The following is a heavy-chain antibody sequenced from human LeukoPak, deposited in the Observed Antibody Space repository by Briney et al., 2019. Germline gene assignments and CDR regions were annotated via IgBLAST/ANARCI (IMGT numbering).Heavy chain of an antibody. V-gene: IGHV3-30*03. J-gene: IGHJ6*02. CDR2: ISYDGSNK. D-gene: IGHD1-14*01. CDR3: ARDQKNRLYYYYGMDV. Sequence: GGSLRLSCAASGFTFSSYGMHWVRQAPGKGLEWVAVISYDGSNKYYADSVEGRFTISRDNSKNTLYLQMNSLRAEDTAVYYCARDQKNRLYYYYGMDVWGQGTTVTVSS. CDR1: GFTFSSYG.